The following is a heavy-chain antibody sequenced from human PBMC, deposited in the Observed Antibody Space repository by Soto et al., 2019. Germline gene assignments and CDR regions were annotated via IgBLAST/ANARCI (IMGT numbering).Heavy chain of an antibody. Sequence: TSETLSLTCTVSGGSISSYYWSWIRQPPGKGLEWIGYIYYFGSTNYNYNPSLKSRVTISVDTSKNQFSLKLSSVTAADTAVYYCARHSPDSDWLSQFDPWGQGTLVTVSS. J-gene: IGHJ5*02. CDR2: IYYFGSTNY. CDR3: ARHSPDSDWLSQFDP. V-gene: IGHV4-59*08. CDR1: GGSISSYY. D-gene: IGHD3-9*01.